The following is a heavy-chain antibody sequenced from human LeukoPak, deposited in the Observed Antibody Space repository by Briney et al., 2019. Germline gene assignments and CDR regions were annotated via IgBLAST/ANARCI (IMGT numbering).Heavy chain of an antibody. D-gene: IGHD6-19*01. V-gene: IGHV4-59*08. CDR1: GGSMRNYY. J-gene: IGHJ4*02. CDR3: ARLVAGNYFDY. CDR2: IYYSGTT. Sequence: SETLSLTCTVSGGSMRNYYWSWLRQSPGKGLEWIGYIYYSGTTKYNPSLQSRVTISLDTSKNQFSLKLSSVTAADTAVFYCARLVAGNYFDYWGQGAQVTVSS.